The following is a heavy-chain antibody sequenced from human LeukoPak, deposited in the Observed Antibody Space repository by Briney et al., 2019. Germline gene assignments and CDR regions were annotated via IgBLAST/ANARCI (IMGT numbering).Heavy chain of an antibody. V-gene: IGHV4-30-2*01. Sequence: SETLSLTCAVSGGSISSGGYSWRWIRQPPGKGLEWLGYIYHSGSTYYNPSLKSRVTISVDRSKNQFSLKLSSVTAADTAVYYCARERDYYGSGSYIDYWGQGTLVTVSS. CDR3: ARERDYYGSGSYIDY. D-gene: IGHD3-10*01. CDR1: GGSISSGGYS. J-gene: IGHJ4*02. CDR2: IYHSGST.